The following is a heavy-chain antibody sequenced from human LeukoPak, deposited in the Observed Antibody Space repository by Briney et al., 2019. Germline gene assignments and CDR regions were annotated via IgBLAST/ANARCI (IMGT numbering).Heavy chain of an antibody. CDR1: GGTFSSYA. CDR2: IIPIFGTA. CDR3: ARAAYYDYVWGSYTRTHHYYFDY. J-gene: IGHJ4*02. V-gene: IGHV1-69*13. D-gene: IGHD3-16*01. Sequence: SVKVSCKASGGTFSSYAISWVRQAPGQGLEWMGGIIPIFGTANYAQKFQGRVTITADESTSTAYMELSSLRFEDTAVYYCARAAYYDYVWGSYTRTHHYYFDYWGQGTLVTVSS.